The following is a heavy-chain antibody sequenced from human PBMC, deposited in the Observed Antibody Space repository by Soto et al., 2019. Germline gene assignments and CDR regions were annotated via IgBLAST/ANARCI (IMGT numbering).Heavy chain of an antibody. Sequence: SETLSLTCTVSGGSISSSNYYWGWIRQPPGKGLEWIGSIYYSGSTYYNPSLKSRITINADTSKNQFSLHLSSVTPEDTAVYYCARMANSTFDFWGQGILVTVSS. CDR3: ARMANSTFDF. D-gene: IGHD2-2*01. CDR1: GGSISSSNYY. J-gene: IGHJ4*02. V-gene: IGHV4-39*01. CDR2: IYYSGST.